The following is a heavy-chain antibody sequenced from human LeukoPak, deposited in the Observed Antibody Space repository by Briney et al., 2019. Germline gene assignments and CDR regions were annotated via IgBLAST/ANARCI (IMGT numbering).Heavy chain of an antibody. CDR3: ARVGAYYYGSGTYEDY. CDR2: IIPIFGTA. V-gene: IGHV1-69*05. Sequence: SVKVSCKASGGTFSNYAITWVRQAPGQGLEWMGGIIPIFGTANYAQKFQGRVTITTDESTSTAYMELNSLRSEDTAVYYCARVGAYYYGSGTYEDYWGQGTLVTVSS. D-gene: IGHD3-10*01. CDR1: GGTFSNYA. J-gene: IGHJ4*02.